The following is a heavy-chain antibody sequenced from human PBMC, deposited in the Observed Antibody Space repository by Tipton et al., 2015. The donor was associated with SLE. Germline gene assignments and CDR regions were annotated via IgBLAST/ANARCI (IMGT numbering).Heavy chain of an antibody. Sequence: TLSLTCTVSGGSISSASYYWNWIRQPAGKGLEWIGRLFTSGYTDYNPSLNSRVTISVDASKSLFSLRLTSVTAADTAVYFCARELDTFDIWGQGRMVTVSS. V-gene: IGHV4-61*02. CDR1: GGSISSASYY. J-gene: IGHJ3*02. CDR3: ARELDTFDI. CDR2: LFTSGYT.